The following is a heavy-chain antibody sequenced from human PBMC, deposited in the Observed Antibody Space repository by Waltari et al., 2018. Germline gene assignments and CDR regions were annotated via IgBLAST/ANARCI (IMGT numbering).Heavy chain of an antibody. D-gene: IGHD6-13*01. J-gene: IGHJ6*02. CDR2: IWYDGSNK. CDR3: ARGPGSSWYPYYYYGMDV. CDR1: GFTFTRSG. Sequence: QVQLVESGGGVVQPGRSLRLSCAASGFTFTRSGLHWVRQGRGQGLEWVAVIWYDGSNKYYADSGKGRFTISRDNSKNTLYLQMNSLRAEDTAVYYCARGPGSSWYPYYYYGMDVWGQGTTVTVSS. V-gene: IGHV3-33*01.